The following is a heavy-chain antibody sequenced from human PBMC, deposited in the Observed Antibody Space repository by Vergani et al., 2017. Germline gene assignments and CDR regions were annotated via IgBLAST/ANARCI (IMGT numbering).Heavy chain of an antibody. CDR3: ARDRQFGGSYYLWDY. J-gene: IGHJ4*02. CDR2: IKQDGSEK. V-gene: IGHV3-7*04. CDR1: GFTFSRYW. Sequence: EVQLVESGGGLVQPGGSLRLSCAASGFTFSRYWMSWVRQAPGKGLEWVANIKQDGSEKYYVDSVKGRFTISRDNAKNSLYLQMNSLRAEDTAVYYCARDRQFGGSYYLWDYWGQGTLVTVSS. D-gene: IGHD1-26*01.